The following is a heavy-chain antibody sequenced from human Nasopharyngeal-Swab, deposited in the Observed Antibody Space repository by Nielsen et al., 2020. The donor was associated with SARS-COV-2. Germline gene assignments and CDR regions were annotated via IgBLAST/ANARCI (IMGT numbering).Heavy chain of an antibody. CDR1: GDSLSNNH. CDR2: GSDSWSS. V-gene: IGHV4-59*01. CDR3: ARDLGDTAHYWSFAF. J-gene: IGHJ2*01. Sequence: SETLSLTCTVSGDSLSNNHWHWIRQPPGKRLEWIGYGSDSWSSNYNPSLSGRVPMSLHTSETRFSLKLSSVAAADTAAVYCARDLGDTAHYWSFAFCRRGTGNTVSS. D-gene: IGHD2-21*02.